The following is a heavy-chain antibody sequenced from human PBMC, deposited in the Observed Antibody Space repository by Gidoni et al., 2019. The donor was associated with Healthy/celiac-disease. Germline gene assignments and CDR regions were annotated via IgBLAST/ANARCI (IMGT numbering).Heavy chain of an antibody. D-gene: IGHD3-9*01. V-gene: IGHV4-39*01. CDR1: GGSISSSSYY. CDR2: IYYSGST. CDR3: ARVIEDYDIWTGYAYYFDY. J-gene: IGHJ4*02. Sequence: QLQLQESRPGLVKPSETLSLTCTVSGGSISSSSYYWGWIRQPPGKGLEWIGSIYYSGSTYYNPSLKSRVTISVDTSKNQFSLKLSSVTAADTAVYYCARVIEDYDIWTGYAYYFDYWGQGTLVTVSS.